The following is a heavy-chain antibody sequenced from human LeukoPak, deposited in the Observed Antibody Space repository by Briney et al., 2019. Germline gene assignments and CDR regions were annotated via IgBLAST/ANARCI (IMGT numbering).Heavy chain of an antibody. CDR1: GGSISSGGYS. CDR3: ASGSGSPYGKYFDY. V-gene: IGHV4-30-2*01. Sequence: SETLSLTCAVSGGSISSGGYSWSWIRQPPGKGLEWIGYIYHSGSTYYNPSLKSRVTISVDRSKNQFSLKLSSVTAADTAVYYCASGSGSPYGKYFDYWGQGTLVTVSS. CDR2: IYHSGST. J-gene: IGHJ4*02. D-gene: IGHD3-10*01.